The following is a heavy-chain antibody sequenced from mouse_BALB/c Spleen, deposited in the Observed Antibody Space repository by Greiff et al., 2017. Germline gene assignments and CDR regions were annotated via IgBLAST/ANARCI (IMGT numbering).Heavy chain of an antibody. CDR2: IRNRANGYNT. CDR3: ARGRDEIDY. CDR1: GFTFTDYY. D-gene: IGHD3-3*01. V-gene: IGHV7-3*02. J-gene: IGHJ2*01. Sequence: EVKLVESGGGLVQPGGSLRLSCATSGFTFTDYYMSWVRQPPGKALEWLGFIRNRANGYNTEYSASVKGRFTISRDNSQSILYLQMNTLRAEDSASYDCARGRDEIDYWGQGTTLTVSA.